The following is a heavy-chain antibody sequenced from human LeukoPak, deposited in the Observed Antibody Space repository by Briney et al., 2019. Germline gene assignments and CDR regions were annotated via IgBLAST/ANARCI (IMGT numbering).Heavy chain of an antibody. Sequence: GGSLRLSCAASGFTFSRYWMSWVRQAPGKGLEWVANIKQDGNEKYYVDSVKGRFTISRDNAKNSVYLQMNSLRAEDTAVYYCARVRLYCSGGRCYSLDVWGRGTTVTISS. CDR2: IKQDGNEK. V-gene: IGHV3-7*03. CDR1: GFTFSRYW. CDR3: ARVRLYCSGGRCYSLDV. J-gene: IGHJ6*03. D-gene: IGHD2-15*01.